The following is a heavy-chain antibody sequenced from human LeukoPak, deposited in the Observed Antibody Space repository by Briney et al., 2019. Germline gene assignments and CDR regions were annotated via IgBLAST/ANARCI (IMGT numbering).Heavy chain of an antibody. CDR3: VQTGVSSPFDY. CDR2: ISGSGGST. D-gene: IGHD2-2*01. CDR1: GFTFSSYA. Sequence: GGSLRLSCAASGFTFSSYAMSWVRQAPGKGLEWVSAISGSGGSTYYADSVKGRFTISRDNSKNTLYLQMNSLRAEDTAVYYCVQTGVSSPFDYWGQGTLVTVSS. J-gene: IGHJ4*02. V-gene: IGHV3-23*01.